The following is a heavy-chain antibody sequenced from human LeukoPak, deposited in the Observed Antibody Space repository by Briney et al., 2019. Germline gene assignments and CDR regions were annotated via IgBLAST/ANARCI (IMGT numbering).Heavy chain of an antibody. CDR2: ISDDGSNK. Sequence: GGSLRLSCAASGFTFSSYAMHWVRQAPGKGLEWVSVISDDGSNKYYADSVKGRFTIYRDNSKNTLYLQMNSLRAEDKAVYYCARDTHYYYDSSGYLLLWGQGTLVTVSS. D-gene: IGHD3-22*01. CDR3: ARDTHYYYDSSGYLLL. V-gene: IGHV3-30*04. CDR1: GFTFSSYA. J-gene: IGHJ4*02.